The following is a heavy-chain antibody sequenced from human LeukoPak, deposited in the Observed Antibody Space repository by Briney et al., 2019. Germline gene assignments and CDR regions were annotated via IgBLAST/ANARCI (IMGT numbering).Heavy chain of an antibody. CDR3: ATAATHGLYQFDY. V-gene: IGHV1-58*02. CDR2: IVVGSGNT. J-gene: IGHJ4*02. D-gene: IGHD2-2*02. CDR1: GFTFTTSA. Sequence: SVKVSCKASGFTFTTSAMQWVRQARGQRLEWIGWIVVGSGNTNYAQKFQERVTITRDMSTSTAYMYLSSLRSEDTAVYYCATAATHGLYQFDYWGQGTLVTVSS.